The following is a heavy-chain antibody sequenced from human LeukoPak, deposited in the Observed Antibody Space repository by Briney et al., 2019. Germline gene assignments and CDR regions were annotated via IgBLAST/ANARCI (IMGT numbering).Heavy chain of an antibody. Sequence: VSVKVSCKASGYTFTGYYMHWVRQAPGQGLEWMGWINPNSGGTNYAQKFQGRVTMTRDTSVSTAYMELSRLRSDDTAVYYCARDLDSSGWYGGAFDIWGQGTMVTVSS. J-gene: IGHJ3*02. CDR3: ARDLDSSGWYGGAFDI. CDR2: INPNSGGT. V-gene: IGHV1-2*02. D-gene: IGHD6-19*01. CDR1: GYTFTGYY.